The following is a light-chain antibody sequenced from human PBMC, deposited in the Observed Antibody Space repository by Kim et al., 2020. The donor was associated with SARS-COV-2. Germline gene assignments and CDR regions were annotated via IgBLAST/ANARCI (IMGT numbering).Light chain of an antibody. J-gene: IGLJ3*02. CDR3: QAWDSSTAV. CDR1: KLGDKY. Sequence: YELTQPPSVSVSPGQTASITCSGSKLGDKYAYWYQKKPGQSPVLVIYQHTKRPSGISQRFSGSSSGNTATLTISRAQTMDEADYYCQAWDSSTAVFGGG. CDR2: QHT. V-gene: IGLV3-1*01.